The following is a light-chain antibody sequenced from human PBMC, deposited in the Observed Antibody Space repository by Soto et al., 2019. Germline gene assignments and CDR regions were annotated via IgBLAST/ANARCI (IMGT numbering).Light chain of an antibody. V-gene: IGKV1-5*03. J-gene: IGKJ1*01. CDR1: QTISNY. Sequence: DIQMTQSPSTLSASVGDRVTITCRASQTISNYLTWYQQRPGKAPKLLIYRSSILQNGVPSRFSGSGSGTEFTLTISSLQPDEFETYYCQQYYIYATFGQGTRVEI. CDR2: RSS. CDR3: QQYYIYAT.